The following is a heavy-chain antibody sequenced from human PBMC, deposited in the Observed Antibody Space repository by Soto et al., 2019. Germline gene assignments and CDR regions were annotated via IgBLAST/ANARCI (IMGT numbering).Heavy chain of an antibody. CDR3: ARDPDDDYDFDY. D-gene: IGHD4-17*01. J-gene: IGHJ4*02. CDR2: ISVYNGDT. V-gene: IGHV1-18*01. Sequence: GASVKVSCKAYGYTFTNYGISWVRQAPGQGLEWMAWISVYNGDTVYGQKFQGRVTMTTDRTTSTAYMELGSLGSDDTAVYYCARDPDDDYDFDYWGQGSLVTVSS. CDR1: GYTFTNYG.